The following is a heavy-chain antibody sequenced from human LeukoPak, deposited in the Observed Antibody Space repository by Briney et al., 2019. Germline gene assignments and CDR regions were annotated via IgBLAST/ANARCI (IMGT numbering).Heavy chain of an antibody. D-gene: IGHD3-22*01. Sequence: ASVKVSCKASGYTFTSYYIHWGRQAPGQGLGWMGIINPSGGNTSYAQKFQGRVTMTRDTSTSAVYMELSSLRSEDTAVYYCARDRRVYYYDSSGHTRNMDVWGKGTTVTVSS. CDR1: GYTFTSYY. V-gene: IGHV1-46*01. J-gene: IGHJ6*03. CDR3: ARDRRVYYYDSSGHTRNMDV. CDR2: INPSGGNT.